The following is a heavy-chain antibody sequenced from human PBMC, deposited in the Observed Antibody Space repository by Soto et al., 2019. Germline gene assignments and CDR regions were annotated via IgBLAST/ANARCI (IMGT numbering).Heavy chain of an antibody. D-gene: IGHD2-15*01. CDR1: GYTFTSYD. CDR2: MNPNSGNT. J-gene: IGHJ5*02. V-gene: IGHV1-8*01. CDR3: ARGEGYCSGGSCYSNWFDP. Sequence: ASVKVSCKASGYTFTSYDIDWVRQATGQGLEWMGWMNPNSGNTGYAQKFQGRVTMTRNTSISTAYMELSSLRSEDTAVYYCARGEGYCSGGSCYSNWFDPWGQGTLVTVSS.